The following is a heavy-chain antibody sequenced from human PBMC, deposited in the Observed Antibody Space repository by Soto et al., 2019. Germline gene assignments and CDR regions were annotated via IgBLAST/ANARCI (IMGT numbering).Heavy chain of an antibody. CDR2: IIPMSGTT. D-gene: IGHD1-26*01. CDR3: ARNGFSGSYWSN. J-gene: IGHJ4*02. Sequence: QVQLVQSGAEVKKPGSSVKVSCKASGGTFYYGISWVRQAPGQGLEWMGGIIPMSGTTNYAQKSQDRVTITTDESTTTVHQELSSLRLEDTAVYYCARNGFSGSYWSNWGQGTLVTVSS. CDR1: GGTFYYG. V-gene: IGHV1-69*01.